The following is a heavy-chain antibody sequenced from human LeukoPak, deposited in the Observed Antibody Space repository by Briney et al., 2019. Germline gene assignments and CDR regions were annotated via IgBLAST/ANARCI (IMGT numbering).Heavy chain of an antibody. CDR3: AHNSIAAAGFQYFNY. CDR2: IYWDNDK. Sequence: ESGPTLVKPTQTLTLTCTFSGFSLSTSGVGVGWIRQPPGKALEWLALIYWDNDKLYSPSLKNRLTITKDTSKNQVVLTMTNMDPVDTATYYCAHNSIAAAGFQYFNYWGQGTLVTVSS. CDR1: GFSLSTSGVG. D-gene: IGHD6-13*01. V-gene: IGHV2-5*02. J-gene: IGHJ4*02.